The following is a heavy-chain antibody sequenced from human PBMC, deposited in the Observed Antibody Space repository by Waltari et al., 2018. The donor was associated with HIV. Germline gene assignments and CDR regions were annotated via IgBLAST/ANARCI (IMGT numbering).Heavy chain of an antibody. Sequence: QVPLVQSGAEVKKPGSSVKVSCKASGGTFSSYAISWVRQAPGQGLEWMGGIIPIFGTANYAQKFQGRVTITADESTSTAYMELSSLRSEDTAVYYCARDGPLSCCYDYYGMDVWGQGTTVTVSS. J-gene: IGHJ6*02. V-gene: IGHV1-69*01. CDR1: GGTFSSYA. CDR2: IIPIFGTA. D-gene: IGHD2-2*01. CDR3: ARDGPLSCCYDYYGMDV.